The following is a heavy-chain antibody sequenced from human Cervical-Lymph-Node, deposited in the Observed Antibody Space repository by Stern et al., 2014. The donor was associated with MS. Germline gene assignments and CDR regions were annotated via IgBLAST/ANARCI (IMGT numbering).Heavy chain of an antibody. CDR3: AKAKMATDPGSFDY. CDR2: ISWNSGSI. D-gene: IGHD5-24*01. V-gene: IGHV3-9*01. J-gene: IGHJ4*02. CDR1: GFTFDDYA. Sequence: QLVESGGGLVQPGRSLRLSCAASGFTFDDYAMHWVRQAPGKGLEWVSGISWNSGSIGYADSVKGRFTISRDNAKNSLYLQMNSLRAEDTALYYCAKAKMATDPGSFDYWGQGTLVTVSS.